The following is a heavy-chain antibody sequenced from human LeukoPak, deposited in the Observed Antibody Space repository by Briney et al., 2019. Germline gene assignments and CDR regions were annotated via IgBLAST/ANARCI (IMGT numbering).Heavy chain of an antibody. CDR2: ISSSGSTI. CDR3: AREGDGYNSPIDY. CDR1: GFTFSSYE. J-gene: IGHJ4*02. Sequence: PGGSLRLSCAASGFTFSSYEMNWVRQAPGKGREWVSYISSSGSTIYYADSVKGRFTISRDNPKNSLFLQMNSLRAADTAVYYCAREGDGYNSPIDYWGQGTLVTVSS. V-gene: IGHV3-48*03. D-gene: IGHD5-24*01.